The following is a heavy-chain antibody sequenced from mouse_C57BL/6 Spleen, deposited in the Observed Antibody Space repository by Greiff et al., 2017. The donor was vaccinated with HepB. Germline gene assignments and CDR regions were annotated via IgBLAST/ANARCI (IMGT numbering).Heavy chain of an antibody. CDR1: GYTFTSYW. V-gene: IGHV1-61*01. Sequence: VQLQQPGAELVRPGSSVKLSCKASGYTFTSYWMDWVKQRPGQGLEWIGNIYPSDSETHYNQKFKDKATLTVDKSSSTAYMQLSSLTSEDSAVYYCARSFITTPGDYWGQGTTLTVSS. D-gene: IGHD1-1*01. J-gene: IGHJ2*01. CDR3: ARSFITTPGDY. CDR2: IYPSDSET.